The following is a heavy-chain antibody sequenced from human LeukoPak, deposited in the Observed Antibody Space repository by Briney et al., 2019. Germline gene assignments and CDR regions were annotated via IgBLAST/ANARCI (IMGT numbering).Heavy chain of an antibody. CDR2: IGSTSSTI. D-gene: IGHD6-13*01. J-gene: IGHJ4*02. CDR3: AREDSTLDY. Sequence: GGSLRLSCAASGFTFSSYTMNWVRQAPGKGLEWVSYIGSTSSTIYYADPVKGRFTISRDNAKNSLYLQMKSLRAEDTAVYYCAREDSTLDYWGQGTLVTVSS. V-gene: IGHV3-48*01. CDR1: GFTFSSYT.